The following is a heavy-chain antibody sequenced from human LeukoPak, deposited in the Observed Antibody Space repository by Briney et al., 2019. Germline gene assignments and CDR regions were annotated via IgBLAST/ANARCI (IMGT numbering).Heavy chain of an antibody. CDR1: GFTFSDYY. V-gene: IGHV3-11*01. CDR3: AKDRAPPQLPRRQGYWYFDL. D-gene: IGHD2-2*01. J-gene: IGHJ2*01. Sequence: GGSLRLSCAASGFTFSDYYMSWIRQAPGKGLEWVSYISSSGSTIYYADSVKGRFTISRDNSKNTLYLQMNSLRAEDTAVYYCAKDRAPPQLPRRQGYWYFDLWGRGTLVTVSS. CDR2: ISSSGSTI.